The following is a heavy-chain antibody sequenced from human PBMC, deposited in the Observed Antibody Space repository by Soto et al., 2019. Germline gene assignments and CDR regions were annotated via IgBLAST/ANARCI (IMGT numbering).Heavy chain of an antibody. Sequence: EQLLESGGDLVQPGGSLRLSCVASGITFRSYGMHWVRQAPGKGLEWVAVIWYDGSNKYYVDSVKGRFTISRDNSKNTLYLQMNSLRAEDTAVYYCARGGYCSSTSCYTYYYYGMDVWGQGTTVTVSS. CDR3: ARGGYCSSTSCYTYYYYGMDV. D-gene: IGHD2-2*02. J-gene: IGHJ6*02. CDR1: GITFRSYG. CDR2: IWYDGSNK. V-gene: IGHV3-33*08.